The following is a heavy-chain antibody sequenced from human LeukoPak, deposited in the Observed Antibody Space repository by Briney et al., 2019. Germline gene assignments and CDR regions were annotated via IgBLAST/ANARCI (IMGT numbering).Heavy chain of an antibody. V-gene: IGHV3-21*01. CDR2: ISSSSSYI. Sequence: PGGSLRLSCAASGFTFSSYSMNWVRQAPGKGLEWVSSISSSSSYIYYADSVKGRFTISRDNAKDSLYLQMNSLRAEDTAVYYCARDLADTANERGYYYYGMDVWGQGTTVTVSS. D-gene: IGHD5-18*01. J-gene: IGHJ6*02. CDR1: GFTFSSYS. CDR3: ARDLADTANERGYYYYGMDV.